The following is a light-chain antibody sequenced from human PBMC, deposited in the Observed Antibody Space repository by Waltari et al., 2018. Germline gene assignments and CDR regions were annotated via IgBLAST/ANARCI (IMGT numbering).Light chain of an antibody. CDR2: QDN. Sequence: YELTQPPSVSASPGQTAIITCSGDKLGNKYTFWYQQRPGQSPVLVIYQDNRRPSGIPERFSGSNSGNTATLTISETQAVDEADYFCQTWDNTIEVAFGGGTRLTVL. V-gene: IGLV3-1*01. CDR1: KLGNKY. CDR3: QTWDNTIEVA. J-gene: IGLJ2*01.